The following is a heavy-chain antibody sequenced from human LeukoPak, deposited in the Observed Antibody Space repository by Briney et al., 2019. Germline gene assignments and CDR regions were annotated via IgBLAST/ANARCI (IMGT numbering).Heavy chain of an antibody. V-gene: IGHV3-15*01. D-gene: IGHD1-1*01. CDR3: TTERYNLG. CDR2: IKSKTDGGTA. CDR1: GFILSGDF. Sequence: GGSLRLSCAASGFILSGDFMSWVRQAPGKGLEWVGRIKSKTDGGTADYAAPVKGRFNISRDDSKNTLYLQVNSLKTEDTAVYYCTTERYNLGWGQGTLVTVST. J-gene: IGHJ4*02.